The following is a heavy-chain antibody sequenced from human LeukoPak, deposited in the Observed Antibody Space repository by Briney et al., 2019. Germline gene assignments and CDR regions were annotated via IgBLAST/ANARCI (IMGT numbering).Heavy chain of an antibody. V-gene: IGHV4-61*01. CDR1: GGSVSSGSYY. Sequence: SEALSLTCTVSGGSVSSGSYYWSWFRQPPGKGLEWIGYIYYSGSTKYNPSLKSRVTISIDTSKNQFSLKLSSVTAADTAIYYCAGVVGGSYSMDVWGQGTTVTVSS. CDR2: IYYSGST. D-gene: IGHD1-26*01. CDR3: AGVVGGSYSMDV. J-gene: IGHJ6*02.